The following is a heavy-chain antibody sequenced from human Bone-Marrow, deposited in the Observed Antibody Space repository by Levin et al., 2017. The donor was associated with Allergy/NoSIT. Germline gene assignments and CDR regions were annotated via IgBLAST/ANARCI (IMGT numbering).Heavy chain of an antibody. V-gene: IGHV3-7*05. CDR1: GFTFSDYW. J-gene: IGHJ4*02. CDR2: INKGRNEI. Sequence: GESLKISCEASGFTFSDYWMSWVRQPSGKGLEWVARINKGRNEISYVDSVKGRFTISRDDGKKSLYLQMNSLRVEDTAVYYCVRGGGYYGYWWGQGALVTVSS. D-gene: IGHD3-10*01. CDR3: VRGGGYYGYW.